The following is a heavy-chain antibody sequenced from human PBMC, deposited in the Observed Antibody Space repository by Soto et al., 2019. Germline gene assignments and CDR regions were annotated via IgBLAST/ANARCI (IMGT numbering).Heavy chain of an antibody. D-gene: IGHD6-19*01. J-gene: IGHJ4*02. CDR3: ASGSGWFSPDY. Sequence: QVQLMQSGTEVKKPGASVRVSCQASGYTFTTYPMHWVRQAPGQGLEWMAWINTGNGDTKYSQKFQGRVTVTRDTSASTAYMDLSSLQSEDTAVFYCASGSGWFSPDYWGQGTLVTVSS. V-gene: IGHV1-3*04. CDR2: INTGNGDT. CDR1: GYTFTTYP.